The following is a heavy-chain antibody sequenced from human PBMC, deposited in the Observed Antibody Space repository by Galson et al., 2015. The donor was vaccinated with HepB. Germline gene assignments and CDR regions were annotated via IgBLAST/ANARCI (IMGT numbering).Heavy chain of an antibody. CDR1: GYTFSDSA. CDR2: INAGNGNT. Sequence: SVKVSCKASGYTFSDSAIHWVRQAPGQRLEWMGWINAGNGNTKYSQKFQGRVTITRDTSASTAYMALSSLRSEDTAVYYCARDPPDFYYMDVWGKGTTVTVSS. CDR3: ARDPPDFYYMDV. J-gene: IGHJ6*03. V-gene: IGHV1-3*01.